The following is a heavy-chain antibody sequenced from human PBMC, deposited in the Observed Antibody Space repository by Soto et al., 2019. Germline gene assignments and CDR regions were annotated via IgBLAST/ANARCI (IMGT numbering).Heavy chain of an antibody. CDR2: IYSGGST. V-gene: IGHV3-53*01. J-gene: IGHJ6*02. CDR1: GFTVSSNY. Sequence: GGSLRLSCAASGFTVSSNYMSWVRQAPGKGLGWGSVIYSGGSTYYADSVKGRFTISRDNSKNTLYLQMNSLRAEDTAVYYCARGIAGGYYYYGMDVWGQGTTVTVSS. CDR3: ARGIAGGYYYYGMDV. D-gene: IGHD1-26*01.